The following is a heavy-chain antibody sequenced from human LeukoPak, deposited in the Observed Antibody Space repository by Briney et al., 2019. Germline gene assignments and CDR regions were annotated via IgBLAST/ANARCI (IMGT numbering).Heavy chain of an antibody. J-gene: IGHJ3*02. CDR1: GDSISTYY. Sequence: PSETLSLTCPVSGDSISTYYWGCIRQPPGKGLEWIGNIYYSGSTYYNPSLKSRVTISVDTSKNQFSLKLSSLTAADTAVYYCARVILVVNAFDIWGQGTMVTVSS. D-gene: IGHD2-15*01. V-gene: IGHV4-39*07. CDR3: ARVILVVNAFDI. CDR2: IYYSGST.